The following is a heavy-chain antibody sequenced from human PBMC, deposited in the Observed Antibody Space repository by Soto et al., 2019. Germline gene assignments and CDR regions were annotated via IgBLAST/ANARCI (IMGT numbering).Heavy chain of an antibody. D-gene: IGHD3-9*01. J-gene: IGHJ6*02. V-gene: IGHV1-2*02. CDR1: GYTFSGYY. Sequence: ASVKVSCKASGYTFSGYYMHWVRQAPGQGLEWLGWINPNNGVTNYAQKFQGRGNVTRDTSTSTAYMELRILTSDDTAVYYCAKSVAEGYCDITGSHTSPVYGMDVGGQGTTVTVS. CDR2: INPNNGVT. CDR3: AKSVAEGYCDITGSHTSPVYGMDV.